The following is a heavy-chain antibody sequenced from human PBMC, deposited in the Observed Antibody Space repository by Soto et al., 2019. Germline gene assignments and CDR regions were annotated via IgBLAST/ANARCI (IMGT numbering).Heavy chain of an antibody. CDR2: IKQDGREK. CDR1: GFTFSSYW. J-gene: IGHJ4*02. Sequence: PGGSLRLSCAASGFTFSSYWMSWVRQAPGKGLEWVANIKQDGREKYYVDSVKGRYTISRDNAKNSLYLEMDSLRVEDTAVYYCVTDYDAKGWGTYWGQGNLVTVSS. D-gene: IGHD3-16*01. CDR3: VTDYDAKGWGTY. V-gene: IGHV3-7*04.